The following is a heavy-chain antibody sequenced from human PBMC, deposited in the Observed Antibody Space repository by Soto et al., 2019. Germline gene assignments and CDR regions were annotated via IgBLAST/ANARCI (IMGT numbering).Heavy chain of an antibody. CDR3: AKSPNFYCSSPNCYKYYFDH. Sequence: GGSLRPSCAASGFTFNTYGMHWVRQAPGKGREWVAVISYDGSEKYYVDSVKGRFTISKDNSKNTLYLQMNSLRPEDTAVYYCAKSPNFYCSSPNCYKYYFDHWGQGTRVTVSS. CDR1: GFTFNTYG. D-gene: IGHD2-2*02. V-gene: IGHV3-30*18. CDR2: ISYDGSEK. J-gene: IGHJ4*02.